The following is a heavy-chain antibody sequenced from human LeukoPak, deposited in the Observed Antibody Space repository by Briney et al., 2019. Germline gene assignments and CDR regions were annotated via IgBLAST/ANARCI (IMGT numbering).Heavy chain of an antibody. J-gene: IGHJ4*02. CDR3: ARDWY. CDR1: GFTFSTYG. CDR2: IRYTGSNK. V-gene: IGHV3-30*02. Sequence: GGSLRLSCAGSGFTFSTYGMHWVRQAPGKGLEWVAFIRYTGSNKYYADSVKGRFTISRDNSKNTLYLQMNSLRAEDTAVYYCARDWYWGQGTLVTVSS.